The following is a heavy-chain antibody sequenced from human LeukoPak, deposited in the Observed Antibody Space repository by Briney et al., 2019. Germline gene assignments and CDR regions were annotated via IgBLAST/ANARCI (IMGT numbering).Heavy chain of an antibody. J-gene: IGHJ4*02. CDR3: ARDSSVTAAPIDY. V-gene: IGHV3-48*01. CDR1: GFTFSSYS. Sequence: GGSLRLSCAASGFTFSSYSMNWVRQAPGKGLEWVSYISSSSSTIYCADSLKGRFTISRGDAENSLYLQMNSLRAEDTAVYYCARDSSVTAAPIDYWGQGTLVTVSS. D-gene: IGHD2-2*01. CDR2: ISSSSSTI.